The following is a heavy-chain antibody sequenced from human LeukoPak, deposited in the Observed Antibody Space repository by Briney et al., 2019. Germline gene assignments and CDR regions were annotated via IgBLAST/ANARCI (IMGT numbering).Heavy chain of an antibody. J-gene: IGHJ4*02. D-gene: IGHD2-15*01. CDR1: GFTFGDYG. Sequence: GGSLRLSCAASGFTFGDYGMSWVRQGPGKGLEWVSGIKWNGANISYADSVGGRFTIFRDDAKNSLYLQMNSLRAEDTAFYYCARGYCSGDTCYFFDYWGQGTLVTVSS. CDR2: IKWNGANI. V-gene: IGHV3-20*04. CDR3: ARGYCSGDTCYFFDY.